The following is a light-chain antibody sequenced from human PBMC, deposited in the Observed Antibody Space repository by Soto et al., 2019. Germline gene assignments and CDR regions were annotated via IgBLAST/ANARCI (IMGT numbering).Light chain of an antibody. CDR3: QQYDTYRT. CDR1: QSISSW. V-gene: IGKV1-5*03. CDR2: KAS. J-gene: IGKJ1*01. Sequence: DIQMTQSPSTLSASVGDRVTITCRASQSISSWLAWYQQKPGKAPKLLIYKASSLESGVPSRFSGSGSGTEFTLTISCLQPDDFATYYCQQYDTYRTFGQGNKVEIK.